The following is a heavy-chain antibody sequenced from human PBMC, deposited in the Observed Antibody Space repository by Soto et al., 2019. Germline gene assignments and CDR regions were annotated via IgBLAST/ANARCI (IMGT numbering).Heavy chain of an antibody. J-gene: IGHJ5*02. Sequence: ASVKVSCKASGYTFTSYGISWVRQAPGQGLEWMGWISAYNGNTNYAQKIQGRVTMTTDTSTSTAYMELRSLRSDDTTVYYCARVLTYYYDSSGYYENWFDPWGQGTLVTVSS. V-gene: IGHV1-18*01. CDR1: GYTFTSYG. CDR2: ISAYNGNT. CDR3: ARVLTYYYDSSGYYENWFDP. D-gene: IGHD3-22*01.